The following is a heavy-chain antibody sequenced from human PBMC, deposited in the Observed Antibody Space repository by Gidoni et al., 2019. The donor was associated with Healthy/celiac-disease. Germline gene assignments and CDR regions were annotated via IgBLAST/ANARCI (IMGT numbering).Heavy chain of an antibody. Sequence: QVQLVESGGGVVQPGRSLRLSCAASGFPFSSYGMHWVRQAPGKGLEWVAVIWYDGSNKYYADSVKGRFTISRDNSKNTLYLQMNSLRAEDTAVYYCAREVFGDTATTSGGMDVWGQGTTVTVSS. J-gene: IGHJ6*02. CDR2: IWYDGSNK. CDR3: AREVFGDTATTSGGMDV. D-gene: IGHD5-18*01. V-gene: IGHV3-33*01. CDR1: GFPFSSYG.